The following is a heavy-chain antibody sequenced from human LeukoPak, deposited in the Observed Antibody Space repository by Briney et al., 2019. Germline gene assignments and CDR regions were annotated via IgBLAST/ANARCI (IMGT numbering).Heavy chain of an antibody. CDR2: FYSDGST. CDR1: GFTVSSKY. D-gene: IGHD3-10*01. CDR3: ARGHGSGSSGPDY. V-gene: IGHV3-53*04. J-gene: IGHJ4*02. Sequence: GGSLRLSCAASGFTVSSKYMSWFRQAPGKGLEWVSVFYSDGSTHYADSVKGRFIISRHNSKNTLYLQMNSLRPEDTAVYYCARGHGSGSSGPDYWGQGTLVTVSS.